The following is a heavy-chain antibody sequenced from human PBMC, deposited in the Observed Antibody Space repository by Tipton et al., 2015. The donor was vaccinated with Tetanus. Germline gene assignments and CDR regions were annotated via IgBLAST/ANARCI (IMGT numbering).Heavy chain of an antibody. J-gene: IGHJ4*02. D-gene: IGHD6-13*01. Sequence: SLRLSCAASGFTFSSYWMSWVRQAPGKGLEWVANIKQDGSEKYYVDSVKGRFTISRDNAKNSLYLQMNSLRAEDTAVYYCAKDGAAAGTSPFDYWGQGTLVTVSS. CDR3: AKDGAAAGTSPFDY. CDR2: IKQDGSEK. CDR1: GFTFSSYW. V-gene: IGHV3-7*01.